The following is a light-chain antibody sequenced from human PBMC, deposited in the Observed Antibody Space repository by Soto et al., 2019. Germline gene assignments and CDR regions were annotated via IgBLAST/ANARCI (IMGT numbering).Light chain of an antibody. V-gene: IGLV2-23*01. CDR2: EGS. Sequence: QSALTQPASVSGSPGQSITISCTGTSNDVVSYNLVSWYQHHPGKAPKLMIFEGSKRPSGVSNRFSGSKSGNTASLTISGLQAEDEADFYCCSYAGSNYYVFGTGTKLTVL. J-gene: IGLJ1*01. CDR3: CSYAGSNYYV. CDR1: SNDVVSYNL.